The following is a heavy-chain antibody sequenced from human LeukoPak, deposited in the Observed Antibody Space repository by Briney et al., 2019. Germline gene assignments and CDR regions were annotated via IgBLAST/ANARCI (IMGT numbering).Heavy chain of an antibody. J-gene: IGHJ4*02. CDR1: GFTVGSNY. V-gene: IGHV3-66*02. Sequence: GGSLRLSCAASGFTVGSNYMNWVRQAPGKGLEWVSILFGSGRTYYADSVKGRFTTSRDNSKNTLFLQMNNMRTEDTAIYYCVRVRSSSWYFDLWGQGTLVTVSS. CDR3: VRVRSSSWYFDL. CDR2: LFGSGRT. D-gene: IGHD6-13*01.